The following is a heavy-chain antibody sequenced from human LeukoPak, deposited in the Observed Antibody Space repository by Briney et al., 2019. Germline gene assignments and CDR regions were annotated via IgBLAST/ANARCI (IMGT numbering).Heavy chain of an antibody. CDR1: GFTFSSYG. D-gene: IGHD5-18*01. CDR3: ARDQDTAMELDI. V-gene: IGHV3-33*01. Sequence: PGGSLRLSCAASGFTFSSYGMHWVRQAPGKGLEWVAVIWYDGSNKYYADSVEGRFTISRDNSKNTLYLQVNSLRAEDTAVYYCARDQDTAMELDIWGQGTMVTVSS. CDR2: IWYDGSNK. J-gene: IGHJ3*02.